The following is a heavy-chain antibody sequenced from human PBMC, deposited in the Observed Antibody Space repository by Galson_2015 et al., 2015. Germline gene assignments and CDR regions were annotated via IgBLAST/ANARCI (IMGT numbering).Heavy chain of an antibody. Sequence: SLRLSCAASGFTFSNYWMHWVRHVPGKGLVWVSRMNGDGSSINYADFVKGRFTISRDNAKNTLYLQMSGLRAEDTAVYSCTREGAFGDYGSGGFDYWGQGTLVTVSS. CDR3: TREGAFGDYGSGGFDY. J-gene: IGHJ4*02. CDR1: GFTFSNYW. D-gene: IGHD4-17*01. CDR2: MNGDGSSI. V-gene: IGHV3-74*01.